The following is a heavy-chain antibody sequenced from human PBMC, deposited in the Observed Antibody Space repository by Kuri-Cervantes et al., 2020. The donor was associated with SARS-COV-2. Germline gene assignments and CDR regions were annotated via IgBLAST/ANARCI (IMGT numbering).Heavy chain of an antibody. CDR1: GGSISSYY. CDR3: ARDFSGRLTGDHYYYYYMDV. CDR2: IYYSGST. D-gene: IGHD7-27*01. V-gene: IGHV4-59*01. J-gene: IGHJ6*03. Sequence: GSLRLSCTVSGGSISSYYWSWIRQPPGKGLEWIGYIYYSGSTNYNPSLKSRVTISVDTSKNQFSLKLGSVTAADTAVYYCARDFSGRLTGDHYYYYYMDVWGKGTTVTVSS.